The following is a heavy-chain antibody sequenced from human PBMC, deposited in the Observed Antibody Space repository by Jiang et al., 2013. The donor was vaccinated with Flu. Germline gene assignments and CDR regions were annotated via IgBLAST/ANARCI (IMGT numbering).Heavy chain of an antibody. D-gene: IGHD3-10*01. CDR3: ARGGGSGLGFDY. J-gene: IGHJ4*02. Sequence: RITINPDTSKNQFSLQLNSVTPEDTAVYYCARGGGSGLGFDYWGQGTLVTVSS. V-gene: IGHV6-1*01.